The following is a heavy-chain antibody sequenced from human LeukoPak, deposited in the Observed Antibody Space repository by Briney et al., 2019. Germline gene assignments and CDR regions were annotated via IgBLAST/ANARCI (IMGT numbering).Heavy chain of an antibody. CDR3: AGEGYTLDY. Sequence: SETLSLTCTVSGGSIGSYYWSWIRQPPGKGLEWIGYIYYSGSTNYNPSLKSRVTISVDTSKNQFSLKLSSVTAADTAVYYCAGEGYTLDYWGQGTLVTVSS. J-gene: IGHJ4*02. V-gene: IGHV4-59*01. CDR2: IYYSGST. D-gene: IGHD5-24*01. CDR1: GGSIGSYY.